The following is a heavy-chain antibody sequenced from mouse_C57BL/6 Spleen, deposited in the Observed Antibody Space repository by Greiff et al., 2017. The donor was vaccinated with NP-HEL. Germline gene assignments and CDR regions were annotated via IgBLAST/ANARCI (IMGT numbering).Heavy chain of an antibody. J-gene: IGHJ1*03. V-gene: IGHV1-59*01. CDR1: GYTFTSYW. CDR2: IDPSDSYT. Sequence: QVQLQQPGAELVRPGTSVKLSCKASGYTFTSYWMHWVKQRPGQGLEWIGVIDPSDSYTNYNQKFKGKATLTVDTSSSTAYMQLSSLTSEDSAVYYCARLELHGYFDVWGTGTTVTVSS. D-gene: IGHD1-1*01. CDR3: ARLELHGYFDV.